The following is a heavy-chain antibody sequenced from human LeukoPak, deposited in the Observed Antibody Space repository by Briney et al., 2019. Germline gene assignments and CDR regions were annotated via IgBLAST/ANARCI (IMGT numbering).Heavy chain of an antibody. Sequence: SETLSLTCTVSGGSISSYYWSWIRQPPGKGLEWIGYIYYSGSTNYNPSLKSRVTISVDTSKNQFSLKLSSVTAADTAVYYCARAVTTVFWFDPWGQGTLVTVSS. V-gene: IGHV4-59*08. J-gene: IGHJ5*02. D-gene: IGHD4-11*01. CDR2: IYYSGST. CDR3: ARAVTTVFWFDP. CDR1: GGSISSYY.